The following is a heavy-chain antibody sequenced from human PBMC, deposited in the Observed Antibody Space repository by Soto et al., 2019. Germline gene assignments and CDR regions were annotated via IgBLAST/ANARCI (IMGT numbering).Heavy chain of an antibody. D-gene: IGHD5-12*01. CDR3: AKDKDLVATPDCFDY. Sequence: EGSLRLSCAASGFTFSSYAMSWVRQAPGKGLEWVSAISGSGGSTYYADSVKGRFTISRDNSKNTLYLQMNSLRAEDTAVYYCAKDKDLVATPDCFDYWGQGTLATVSS. CDR2: ISGSGGST. J-gene: IGHJ4*02. V-gene: IGHV3-23*01. CDR1: GFTFSSYA.